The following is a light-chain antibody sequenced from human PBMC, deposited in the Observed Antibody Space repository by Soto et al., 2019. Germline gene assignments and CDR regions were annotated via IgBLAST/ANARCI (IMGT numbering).Light chain of an antibody. J-gene: IGKJ1*01. V-gene: IGKV3-20*01. CDR3: QQYGSSPRT. CDR2: GAS. CDR1: QSVSSSY. Sequence: EIVLTQSPGTLSLSPGERATLSCRASQSVSSSYLAWYQQKPGKAPRLLIYGASSRATGIPDRFSGSGSGTDFTLNISSLEPEDFAVYYCQQYGSSPRTFGQGTKVEIK.